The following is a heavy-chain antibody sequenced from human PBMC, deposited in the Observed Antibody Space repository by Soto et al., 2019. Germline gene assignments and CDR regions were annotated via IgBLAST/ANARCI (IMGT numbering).Heavy chain of an antibody. V-gene: IGHV4-30-2*01. CDR3: ARGVTTVTTFDY. CDR2: IYHSGST. CDR1: GGSISSGGYS. D-gene: IGHD4-17*01. Sequence: QPQLQESGSGLVKPSQTLSLTCAVSGGSISSGGYSCNWIRQPPGKGLEWIGYIYHSGSTYYNPSLKSRVTISVDRSKNQFSLKLSSVTAADTAVYYCARGVTTVTTFDYWGQGTLVTVSS. J-gene: IGHJ4*02.